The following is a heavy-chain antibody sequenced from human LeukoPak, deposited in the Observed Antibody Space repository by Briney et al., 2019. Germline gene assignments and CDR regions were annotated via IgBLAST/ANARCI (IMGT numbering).Heavy chain of an antibody. CDR2: IYHSGRT. V-gene: IGHV4-38-2*02. Sequence: SETLSLTSTLPVYSLSSGYYWGWIRQPPGKGLEWIANIYHSGRTYYNPSLKRRVTISVDTSTNHFSLKLTSVTAADTAVYYCARRGTYGDYIDYWGQGTLVTVSS. D-gene: IGHD4-17*01. CDR3: ARRGTYGDYIDY. CDR1: VYSLSSGYY. J-gene: IGHJ4*02.